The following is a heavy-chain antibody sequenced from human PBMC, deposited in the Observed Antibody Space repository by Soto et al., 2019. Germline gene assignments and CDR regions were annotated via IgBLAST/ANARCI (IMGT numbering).Heavy chain of an antibody. CDR1: GYRFTTYC. V-gene: IGHV5-51*01. CDR2: IYPGDSDT. J-gene: IGHJ6*02. CDR3: ARHGWTGSAYYYGMDV. Sequence: PGESLKMSCNGSGYRFTTYCIGLVRQMPGKGLEWMGIIYPGDSDTRYSPSFQGQVTISADKSISTAYLQWSSLKASDTAMYYCARHGWTGSAYYYGMDVWGQGTTVTVSS. D-gene: IGHD3-9*01.